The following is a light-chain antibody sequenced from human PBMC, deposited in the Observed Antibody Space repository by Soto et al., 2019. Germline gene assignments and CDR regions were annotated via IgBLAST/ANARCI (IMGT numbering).Light chain of an antibody. J-gene: IGKJ4*01. CDR1: QVIATH. Sequence: QLTQSPSSLSASVGDRVTITCRASQVIATHVAWYQQKPGQAPNLLIYAASTLQSGVPSRFSGGGSGIDFTLTISSLQPEDFATYYCQQLSSYPLTFGGGTKVEI. CDR3: QQLSSYPLT. CDR2: AAS. V-gene: IGKV1-9*01.